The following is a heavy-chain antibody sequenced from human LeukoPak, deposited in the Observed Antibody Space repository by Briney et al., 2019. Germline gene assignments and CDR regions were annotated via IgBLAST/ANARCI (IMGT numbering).Heavy chain of an antibody. J-gene: IGHJ3*02. Sequence: SETLTLTCSVSGDSISSGSYHWGWIRQPPGKGLEWMGNMYYSGSTYYNPSLKSRVTISVDTSKNQFSLKLSSVTAADTAVYYCGRHVWGRGSGTSDIWGQGTMVTVPS. CDR2: MYYSGST. CDR3: GRHVWGRGSGTSDI. V-gene: IGHV4-39*01. CDR1: GDSISSGSYH. D-gene: IGHD7-27*01.